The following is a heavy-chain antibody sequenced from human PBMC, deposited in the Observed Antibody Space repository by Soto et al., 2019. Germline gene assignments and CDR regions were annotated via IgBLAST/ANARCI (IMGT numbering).Heavy chain of an antibody. CDR1: GFTVSSSY. J-gene: IGHJ5*01. Sequence: EVQLVESGGGLVQPGGYLRLSCAASGFTVSSSYISWVRQAPGKRLEWVSTIYSSGSTYYADSVRGRFTISRHDSKNTLYLQMNSQSVDDAAVYDCTREAIGSGWWSPGSFESWGQGTLFTVPS. V-gene: IGHV3-66*01. D-gene: IGHD6-19*01. CDR3: TREAIGSGWWSPGSFES. CDR2: IYSSGST.